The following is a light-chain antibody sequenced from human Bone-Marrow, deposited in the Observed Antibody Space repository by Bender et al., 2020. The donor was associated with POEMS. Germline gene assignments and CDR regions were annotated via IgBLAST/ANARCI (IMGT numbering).Light chain of an antibody. CDR2: SSH. CDR3: AVWDDSLNGWV. CDR1: SSNIGAHA. J-gene: IGLJ3*02. Sequence: QSVLTQPPSASGTPGQRVTISCSGGSSNIGAHAVNWYQHLPGTAPKLLIYSSHRRPSEVPDRFSGSRSGTSASLASSGLQSEDEDDYYCAVWDDSLNGWVFGGGTKLTVL. V-gene: IGLV1-44*01.